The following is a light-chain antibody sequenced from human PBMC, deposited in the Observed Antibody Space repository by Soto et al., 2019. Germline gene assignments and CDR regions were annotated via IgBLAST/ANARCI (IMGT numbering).Light chain of an antibody. CDR1: RSNIGSNY. CDR3: AAWDENLRSVV. V-gene: IGLV1-47*01. Sequence: QSVLTQPPSASGTPGQRVTISCSGGRSNIGSNYAFWYQQFPGTTPKLFIFRNTQRPSGVPDRFSGSKSGTSASLTISGLRSEDDATYYCAAWDENLRSVVFGGGTKHTVL. CDR2: RNT. J-gene: IGLJ3*02.